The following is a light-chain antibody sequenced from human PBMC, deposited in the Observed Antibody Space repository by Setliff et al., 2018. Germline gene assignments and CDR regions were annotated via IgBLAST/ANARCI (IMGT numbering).Light chain of an antibody. V-gene: IGKV1-9*01. CDR1: QDVSNF. J-gene: IGKJ4*01. CDR3: QQLESFPLT. Sequence: DIQLTQSPSFLSASVGDRVIITCRASQDVSNFFAWYQQKPGKASKILIWGALHLQSGVPSRFSGGRSGTEYTLTINILQPEDFATYYCQQLESFPLTFGGGTKVDIK. CDR2: GAL.